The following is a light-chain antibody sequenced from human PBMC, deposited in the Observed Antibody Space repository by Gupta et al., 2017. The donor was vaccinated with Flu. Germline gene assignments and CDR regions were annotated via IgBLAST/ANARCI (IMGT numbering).Light chain of an antibody. V-gene: IGKV3-20*01. CDR1: QSVSSTY. J-gene: IGKJ1*01. CDR3: QQYGTSPRT. Sequence: EIVLTQSPGTLSLSPGERATLSCRASQSVSSTYLAWYQQTPGQAPRLLIYDISTRATGIPDRFSGSGSGTDFTLTITRLEPEDFAVYYCQQYGTSPRTFGQGTKVEIK. CDR2: DIS.